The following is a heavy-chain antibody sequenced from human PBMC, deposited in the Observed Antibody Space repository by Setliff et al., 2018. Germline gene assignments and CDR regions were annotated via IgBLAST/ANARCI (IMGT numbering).Heavy chain of an antibody. V-gene: IGHV3-23*01. CDR2: IGGSDGKI. CDR3: AKDPPGYDGHDY. CDR1: GFTFSNYA. D-gene: IGHD5-12*01. Sequence: QPGGSLRLSCVASGFTFSNYAMSWVRQAPGKGLEWLSAIGGSDGKIYYTDSVKGRFTISRDNSKNTLYLQMNSLRTEDTAIYYCAKDPPGYDGHDYWGQGTLVTVS. J-gene: IGHJ4*02.